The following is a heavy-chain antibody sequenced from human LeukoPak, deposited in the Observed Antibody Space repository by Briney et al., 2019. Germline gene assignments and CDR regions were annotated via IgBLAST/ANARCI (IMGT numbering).Heavy chain of an antibody. CDR1: GFTFSSYA. V-gene: IGHV3-23*01. D-gene: IGHD1-1*01. CDR3: ARSPHNWNGEDYYYYMDV. J-gene: IGHJ6*03. CDR2: ISGSGGRT. Sequence: PGGSLRLSCAASGFTFSSYAMSWVRQAPGKGPEWVSAISGSGGRTYYADSVKGRFTISRDNAKNSLYLQMNSLRAEDTAVYYCARSPHNWNGEDYYYYMDVWGKGTTVTVSS.